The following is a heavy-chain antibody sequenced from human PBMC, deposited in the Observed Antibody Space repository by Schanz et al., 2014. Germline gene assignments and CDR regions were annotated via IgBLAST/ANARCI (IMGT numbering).Heavy chain of an antibody. CDR3: ASEEGWGIAAAGPKHYYYGMDV. CDR1: GFDFNSYS. CDR2: IATSSSTR. V-gene: IGHV3-48*01. D-gene: IGHD6-13*01. Sequence: EVRLVESGGGLVQPGGSLRLSCEASGFDFNSYSMNWVRQVPGKGLEWLSYIATSSSTRHYADSVKGRVTISRDNSKNTLYLQMNSLRAEDTAVYYCASEEGWGIAAAGPKHYYYGMDVWGQGTTVTVSS. J-gene: IGHJ6*02.